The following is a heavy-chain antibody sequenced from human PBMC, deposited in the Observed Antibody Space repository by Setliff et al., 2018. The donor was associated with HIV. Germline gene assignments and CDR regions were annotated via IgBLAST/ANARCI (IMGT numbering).Heavy chain of an antibody. J-gene: IGHJ4*01. Sequence: GESLKISCAASGFNFSASAMHWVRQASGKGLEWVGRIRSKAKNYATAYAGSVKGRFTISRDDLRNMAYLQMNRLKIEDTAVYFCTRLVNSGDSYITGDVWGHGTLVTVSS. V-gene: IGHV3-73*01. CDR3: TRLVNSGDSYITGDV. CDR1: GFNFSASA. D-gene: IGHD3-10*01. CDR2: IRSKAKNYAT.